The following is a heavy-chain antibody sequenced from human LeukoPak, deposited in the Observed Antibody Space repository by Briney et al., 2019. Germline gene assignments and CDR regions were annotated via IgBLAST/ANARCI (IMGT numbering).Heavy chain of an antibody. J-gene: IGHJ5*02. V-gene: IGHV4-61*02. Sequence: PSQTLSLTCTVSGGSISSGSYYWSWIRQPAGKGLEWIERIYTSGSTNYNPSLKSRVTISVDTSKNQFPLKLSSVTAADTAVYYCARGQFLEWLLPNNWFDPWGQGTLVTVSS. CDR2: IYTSGST. CDR3: ARGQFLEWLLPNNWFDP. CDR1: GGSISSGSYY. D-gene: IGHD3-3*01.